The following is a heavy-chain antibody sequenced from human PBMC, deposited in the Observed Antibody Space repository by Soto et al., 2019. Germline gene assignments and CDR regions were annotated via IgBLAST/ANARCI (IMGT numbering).Heavy chain of an antibody. CDR1: GGTFSSYA. CDR2: ITPTFGVA. J-gene: IGHJ6*02. D-gene: IGHD2-15*01. Sequence: QVHLVQSGAEVKKPGSSVKVSCKASGGTFSSYAISWVRQAPGQGLEWLGGITPTFGVANYEEKFQGRVTLTAEQPTSTAYMELSSLRSEDTAVYYCARGGDIVVVEPDRGGMDVWGQGTMVTVSS. V-gene: IGHV1-69*17. CDR3: ARGGDIVVVEPDRGGMDV.